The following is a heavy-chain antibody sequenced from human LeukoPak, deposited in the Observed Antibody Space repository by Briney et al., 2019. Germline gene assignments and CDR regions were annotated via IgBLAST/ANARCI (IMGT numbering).Heavy chain of an antibody. J-gene: IGHJ4*02. CDR2: IYPGDSDT. CDR3: ARQTGGNGIDY. Sequence: GASLQISCQGSGYSFTNFWIGWGRQMPGKGLEWMGIIYPGDSDTRYSPSFQGQVTISADKSISTAYLQWSSLKASDTAMYYCARQTGGNGIDYWGQGTLVTVSS. V-gene: IGHV5-51*01. D-gene: IGHD7-27*01. CDR1: GYSFTNFW.